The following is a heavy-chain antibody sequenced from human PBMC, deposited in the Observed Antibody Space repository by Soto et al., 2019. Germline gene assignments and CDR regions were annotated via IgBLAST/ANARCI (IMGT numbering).Heavy chain of an antibody. CDR2: IYYSGST. D-gene: IGHD3-3*01. V-gene: IGHV4-39*01. CDR3: ARGISGVVIIQYSYGMDV. Sequence: SETLSLTCTVAAGSISSSSYYWGWIRQPPGKGLEWIGSIYYSGSTYYNPSLKSRVTISVDTSKNQFSLKLSSVTAADTAVYYCARGISGVVIIQYSYGMDVWGQGTTVTVSS. J-gene: IGHJ6*02. CDR1: AGSISSSSYY.